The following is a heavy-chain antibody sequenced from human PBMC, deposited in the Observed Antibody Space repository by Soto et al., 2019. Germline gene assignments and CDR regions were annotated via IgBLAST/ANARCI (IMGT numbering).Heavy chain of an antibody. CDR3: ARERAQGDDHYGMDV. CDR1: GFTFSSYG. V-gene: IGHV3-33*01. CDR2: VWYDGTNK. Sequence: QEQLVESGGGVVQPGRSLRLSCEASGFTFSSYGMHWVRQAPGKGLVWVAVVWYDGTNKYYADSVKGRFTISRDNSKNRLYLQMNSLRVEDTAVYYCARERAQGDDHYGMDVW. D-gene: IGHD1-1*01. J-gene: IGHJ6*01.